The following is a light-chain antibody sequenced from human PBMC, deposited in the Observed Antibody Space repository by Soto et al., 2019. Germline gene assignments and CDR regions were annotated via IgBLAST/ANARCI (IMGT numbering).Light chain of an antibody. J-gene: IGKJ2*01. Sequence: DIQVTQSPSNLSASGGDRVTITCRADQRITRWLAWFQQKPGKAPSLLICDATNLQPGVPSWLSGSGSGAEFALTISSLKPYDFATYYGQQYNGFSHSFGKGTRVEIK. V-gene: IGKV1-5*01. CDR3: QQYNGFSHS. CDR1: QRITRW. CDR2: DAT.